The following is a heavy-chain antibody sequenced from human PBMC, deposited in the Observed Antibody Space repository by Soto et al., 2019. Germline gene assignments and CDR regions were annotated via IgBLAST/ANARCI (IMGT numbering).Heavy chain of an antibody. D-gene: IGHD6-19*01. V-gene: IGHV3-21*01. CDR3: ARNGGRAVAGRPYYYYGMDV. Sequence: NPGGSLRLSCAASGFTFSSYSMNWVRQAPGKGLEWVSSISSSSSYIYYADSVKGRFTISRDNAKNSLYLQMNSLRAEDTAVYYCARNGGRAVAGRPYYYYGMDVWGQGTTVTVSS. J-gene: IGHJ6*02. CDR1: GFTFSSYS. CDR2: ISSSSSYI.